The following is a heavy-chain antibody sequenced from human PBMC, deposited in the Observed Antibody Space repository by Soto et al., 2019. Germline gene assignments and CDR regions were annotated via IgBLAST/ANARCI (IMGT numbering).Heavy chain of an antibody. CDR3: TTGLSSSWFDY. CDR1: GYIFTNYW. D-gene: IGHD6-13*01. J-gene: IGHJ5*01. CDR2: VFPGDSDT. Sequence: ESLKISCKGSGYIFTNYWIGWVRQMPGKGLEWMGIVFPGDSDTRYSPSFQGQVTISADKSISTAYLQWSSLKASDTAMYFCTTGLSSSWFDYWGQGSLVTVSS. V-gene: IGHV5-51*01.